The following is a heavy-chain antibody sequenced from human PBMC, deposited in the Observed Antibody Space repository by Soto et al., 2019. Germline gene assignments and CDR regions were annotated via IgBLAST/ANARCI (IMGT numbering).Heavy chain of an antibody. CDR3: VKHSNEYQYEGHMYV. Sequence: EVHLVESGGGLIQPGRPLKLTCAVSGFQFDEYAMHWVRQVPGKGLEWVPSISWNSGIRHYADSLEGRFIISRDNARNSLYLHVPILRTEDAALYYCVKHSNEYQYEGHMYVWGKGATVTVSS. CDR2: ISWNSGIR. CDR1: GFQFDEYA. J-gene: IGHJ6*03. D-gene: IGHD1-1*01. V-gene: IGHV3-9*01.